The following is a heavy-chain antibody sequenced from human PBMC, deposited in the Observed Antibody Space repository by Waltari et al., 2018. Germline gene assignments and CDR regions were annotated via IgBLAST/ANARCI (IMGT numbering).Heavy chain of an antibody. D-gene: IGHD2-15*01. CDR2: IGHDGSLK. CDR1: GFYFRSYG. J-gene: IGHJ5*01. Sequence: QVQLEESGGGVVQPGRSLRLSCAASGFYFRSYGMHWVRKAPGKGVEWVAGIGHDGSLKYYADSVRGRFTISRDNSKNTLFLEMNSLRGEDTAVYYCAKENNDLLCDSWGQGTQVTVSS. CDR3: AKENNDLLCDS. V-gene: IGHV3-30*18.